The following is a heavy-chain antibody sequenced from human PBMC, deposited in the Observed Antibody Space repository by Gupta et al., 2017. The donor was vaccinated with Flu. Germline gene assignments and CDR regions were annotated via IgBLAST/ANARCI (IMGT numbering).Heavy chain of an antibody. CDR3: AKDPPINDLLPDYYGMDV. Sequence: KGLEWVSAISGSGGSTYYADSVKGRFTISRDNSKNTLYLQMNSLRAEDTAVYYCAKDPPINDLLPDYYGMDVWGQGTTVTVSS. V-gene: IGHV3-23*01. D-gene: IGHD1-1*01. CDR2: ISGSGGST. J-gene: IGHJ6*02.